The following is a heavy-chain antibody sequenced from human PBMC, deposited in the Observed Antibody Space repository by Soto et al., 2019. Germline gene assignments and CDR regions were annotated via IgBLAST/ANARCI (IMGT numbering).Heavy chain of an antibody. CDR3: ARGRKGYCSGGSCYSRSGWFDP. V-gene: IGHV4-59*12. D-gene: IGHD2-15*01. CDR2: IYYSGST. J-gene: IGHJ5*02. Sequence: SETLSLTCTVSGGSISSYYWSWIRQPPGKGLEWIGYIYYSGSTNYNPSLKSRVTISVDTSKNQFSLKLSSVTAADTAVYYCARGRKGYCSGGSCYSRSGWFDPWGQGTLVTVSS. CDR1: GGSISSYY.